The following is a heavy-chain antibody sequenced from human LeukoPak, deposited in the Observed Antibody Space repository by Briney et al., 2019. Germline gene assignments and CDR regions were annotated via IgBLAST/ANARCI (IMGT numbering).Heavy chain of an antibody. V-gene: IGHV4-39*01. CDR3: ARHRGYCSSTSCYLYYFDY. J-gene: IGHJ4*02. CDR2: IYYSGST. CDR1: GGSISSSSYY. D-gene: IGHD2-2*01. Sequence: SETLSLTCTVSGGSISSSSYYWGWIRQPPGKGLEWIGSIYYSGSTYYNPSLKSRVTISVDTSKNQFSLKLSSVTAADTAAYYCARHRGYCSSTSCYLYYFDYWGQGTLVTVSS.